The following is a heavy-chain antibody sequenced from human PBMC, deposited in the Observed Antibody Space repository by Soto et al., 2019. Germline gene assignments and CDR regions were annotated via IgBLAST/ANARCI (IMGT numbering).Heavy chain of an antibody. CDR3: ARNRVPLSADYEGSGDDGPFDV. J-gene: IGHJ3*01. CDR2: IHNSGKT. V-gene: IGHV4-59*07. Sequence: PSDPLCLTCTVSCFSISDYFWGWLRRPPGKGLEWIGYIHNSGKTKHNPSLKSRVTISFDTSKNQVSLELTSVTSADTAVYYCARNRVPLSADYEGSGDDGPFDVWGQGTLVTVSS. D-gene: IGHD3-22*01. CDR1: CFSISDYF.